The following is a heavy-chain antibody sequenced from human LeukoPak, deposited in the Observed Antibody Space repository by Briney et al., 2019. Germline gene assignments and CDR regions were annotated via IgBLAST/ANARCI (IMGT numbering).Heavy chain of an antibody. Sequence: ASVKVSCKASGYGFTGYYMHWVRQAPGQGPEWMGWINPHSGDTESAQKFQGRVTMTRDTSINTAYMELTRLKSDDTAVYYCATSGPDFLPVSPLLDFWGQGTLVTVSS. V-gene: IGHV1-2*02. J-gene: IGHJ4*02. CDR3: ATSGPDFLPVSPLLDF. CDR2: INPHSGDT. CDR1: GYGFTGYY. D-gene: IGHD2/OR15-2a*01.